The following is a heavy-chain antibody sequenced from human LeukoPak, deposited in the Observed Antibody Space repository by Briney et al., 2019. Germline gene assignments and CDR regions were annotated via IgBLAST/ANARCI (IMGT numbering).Heavy chain of an antibody. CDR3: AKDQESGSSGWYAEEVFDS. D-gene: IGHD6-19*01. V-gene: IGHV3-30*02. J-gene: IGHJ4*02. Sequence: GGSLRLSCAASEFTFSNYGMHWVRQAPGKGLEWVAFIRYDGSNKDYADSVKGRFTISRDNSKNTLYLQLNSLRADDTAVFYCAKDQESGSSGWYAEEVFDSWGQGTLVTVSS. CDR1: EFTFSNYG. CDR2: IRYDGSNK.